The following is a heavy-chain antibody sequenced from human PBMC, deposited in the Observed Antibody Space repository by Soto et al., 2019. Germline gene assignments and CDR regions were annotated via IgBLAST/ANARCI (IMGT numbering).Heavy chain of an antibody. Sequence: PSETLSLTCTVSGGSISSYYWSWIRQPPGKGLEWIGYIYYSGSTNYNPSLKSRVTISVDTSKNQFSLKLSSVTAADTAVYYCAGRYSGYVFPFDPWGQGTLVTVSS. D-gene: IGHD5-12*01. J-gene: IGHJ5*02. CDR2: IYYSGST. CDR3: AGRYSGYVFPFDP. CDR1: GGSISSYY. V-gene: IGHV4-59*01.